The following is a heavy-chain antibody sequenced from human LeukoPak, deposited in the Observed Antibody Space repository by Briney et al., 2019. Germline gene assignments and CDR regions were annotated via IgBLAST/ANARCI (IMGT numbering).Heavy chain of an antibody. J-gene: IGHJ3*02. CDR2: IYYSGST. CDR3: ARDRNEQWLGRGAFDI. V-gene: IGHV4-59*01. CDR1: GGSISSYY. D-gene: IGHD6-19*01. Sequence: SETLSLTCTVSGGSISSYYWSWIRQPPGKGLEWIGYIYYSGSTNYNPSLKSRVTISVDTSKNQFSLKLSPVTAADTAVYYCARDRNEQWLGRGAFDIWGQGTIVTVSS.